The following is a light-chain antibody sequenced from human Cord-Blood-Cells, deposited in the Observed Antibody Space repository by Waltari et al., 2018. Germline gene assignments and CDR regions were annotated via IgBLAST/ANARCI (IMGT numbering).Light chain of an antibody. CDR1: QSISSW. V-gene: IGKV1-5*03. J-gene: IGKJ1*01. CDR2: KAS. Sequence: DIQMTQSPSTLSASVGDRVTIPFRASQSISSWLSWYQQKPGKAPKLLIYKASSLESGVPSRFSGSGSGTEFTLTISSLQPDDFATYYCQQYNSYSPWTFGQGTKVEIK. CDR3: QQYNSYSPWT.